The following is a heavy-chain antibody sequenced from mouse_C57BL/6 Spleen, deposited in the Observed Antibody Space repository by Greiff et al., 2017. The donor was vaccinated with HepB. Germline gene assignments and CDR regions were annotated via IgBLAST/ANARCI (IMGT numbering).Heavy chain of an antibody. Sequence: QVQLQQPGAELVRPGSSVKLSCKASGYTFTSYWMHWVKQRPIQGLEWIGNIDPSDSETHYNQKFKDKATLTVDKSSSTAYMQLSSLTSEDSAVYYCASEGGRTGSFDYWGQGTTLTVAS. CDR2: IDPSDSET. V-gene: IGHV1-52*01. D-gene: IGHD4-1*01. CDR3: ASEGGRTGSFDY. J-gene: IGHJ2*01. CDR1: GYTFTSYW.